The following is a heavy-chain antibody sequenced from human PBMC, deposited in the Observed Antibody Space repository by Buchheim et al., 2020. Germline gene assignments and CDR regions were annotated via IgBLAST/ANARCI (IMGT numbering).Heavy chain of an antibody. CDR3: ASSLLTDIVVVPAAMFDY. V-gene: IGHV4-61*02. Sequence: QVHLQESGPGLVKPSQTLSLTCTVSGGSISSGSYYWSWIRQPAGKGLEWIGRIYTSGSTNYNPSLKSRVTISVDTSKNQFSLKLSSVTAADTAVYYCASSLLTDIVVVPAAMFDYWGQGTL. D-gene: IGHD2-2*01. CDR2: IYTSGST. CDR1: GGSISSGSYY. J-gene: IGHJ4*02.